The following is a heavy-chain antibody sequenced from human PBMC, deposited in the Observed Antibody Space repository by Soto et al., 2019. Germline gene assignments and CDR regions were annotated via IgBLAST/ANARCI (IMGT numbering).Heavy chain of an antibody. Sequence: PGGDVRVSCAASGFTFSSYAMHWVRQAPGKGLEWVAVISYDGSNKYYADSVKGRFTISRDNSKNTLYLQMNSLRAEDTAVYYCARVKLGKSGSGLFYYYYGMDVWGQGTTVTVSS. D-gene: IGHD3-10*01. CDR3: ARVKLGKSGSGLFYYYYGMDV. V-gene: IGHV3-30-3*01. CDR1: GFTFSSYA. CDR2: ISYDGSNK. J-gene: IGHJ6*02.